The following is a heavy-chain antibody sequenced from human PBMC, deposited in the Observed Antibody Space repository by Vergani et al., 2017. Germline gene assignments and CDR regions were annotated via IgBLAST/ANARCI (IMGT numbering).Heavy chain of an antibody. J-gene: IGHJ4*02. D-gene: IGHD3-16*02. CDR1: GFTFSSYS. V-gene: IGHV3-21*01. CDR3: ARVDGGFYVWGSYRPSSTFDY. Sequence: EVQLVESGGGLVKPGGSLRLSCAASGFTFSSYSMNWVRQAPGKGLEWVSSISSSSSYIYYADSVKGRFTISRDNAKNSLYLQMISLRAEDTAVYYCARVDGGFYVWGSYRPSSTFDYWGQGTLVTVSS. CDR2: ISSSSSYI.